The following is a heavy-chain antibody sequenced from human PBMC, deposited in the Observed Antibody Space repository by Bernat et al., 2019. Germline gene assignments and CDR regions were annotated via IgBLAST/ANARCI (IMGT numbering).Heavy chain of an antibody. J-gene: IGHJ3*02. V-gene: IGHV4-39*01. CDR1: GGSISSSGYY. CDR3: ARRVTTRPDAFDI. CDR2: IYYSGST. Sequence: QLQLQESGPGLVKPSETLSLTCTVSGGSISSSGYYWDWLRQPPGEGLEWIGSIYYSGSTYYNPSLKSRVTISVDTSKNQFSLKLSSVTAADTAVYYCARRVTTRPDAFDIWGQGTMVTVSS. D-gene: IGHD4-17*01.